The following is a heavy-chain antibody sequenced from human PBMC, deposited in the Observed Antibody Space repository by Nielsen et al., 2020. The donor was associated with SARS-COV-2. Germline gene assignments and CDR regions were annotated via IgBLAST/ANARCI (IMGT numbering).Heavy chain of an antibody. J-gene: IGHJ5*02. CDR3: ARDGSGSYYGWFDP. Sequence: GGSLRLSCAASGFTFSSYAMHWVRQAPGKGLEWVAVISYDGSNKYYADSVKGRFTISRDNSKNTLYLQMNSLRAEDTAVYYCARDGSGSYYGWFDPWGQGTLVTVSS. D-gene: IGHD3-10*01. V-gene: IGHV3-30-3*01. CDR2: ISYDGSNK. CDR1: GFTFSSYA.